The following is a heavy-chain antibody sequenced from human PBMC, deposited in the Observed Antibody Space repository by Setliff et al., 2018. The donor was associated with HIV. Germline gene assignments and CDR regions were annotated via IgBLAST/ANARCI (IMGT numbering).Heavy chain of an antibody. V-gene: IGHV4-4*09. CDR1: GGSFGVYR. CDR2: IFASGSS. CDR3: ARRIDNSGSLPAKNWFDT. Sequence: SETLSLTCTISGGSFGVYRWSWIRQSAGRGLEWIGYIFASGSSLYNPSLQSRVSISIDTSKNRFSLKLSSVTAADTAVYYCARRIDNSGSLPAKNWFDTWGQGRLVTVSS. D-gene: IGHD3-10*01. J-gene: IGHJ5*02.